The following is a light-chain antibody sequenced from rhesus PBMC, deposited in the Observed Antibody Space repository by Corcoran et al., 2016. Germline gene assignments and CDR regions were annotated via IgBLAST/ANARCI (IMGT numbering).Light chain of an antibody. V-gene: IGKV1-25*01. CDR3: QHYYSTPYS. Sequence: DIQMTQSPSSLSASVGDRVTITCRVSQGITNDLAWYQQKPGETPKLLIYEASSLQSGIPSRFSGSGSGTDFTLTISSLQPEDFATYYCQHYYSTPYSFGQGTKVEIK. CDR2: EAS. J-gene: IGKJ2*01. CDR1: QGITND.